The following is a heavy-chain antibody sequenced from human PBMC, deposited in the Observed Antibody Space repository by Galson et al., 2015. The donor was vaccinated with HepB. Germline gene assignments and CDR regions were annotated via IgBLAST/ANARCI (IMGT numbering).Heavy chain of an antibody. J-gene: IGHJ3*02. Sequence: LSCAASGFTFSGYWMSWVRQAPGKGLEWVANIKQDGSEKYYVDSVKGRFTISRDNAKNSLYLQMNSLRAEDTAVYYCARGSGTWDDAFDIWGQGTMVTVSS. D-gene: IGHD6-13*01. CDR2: IKQDGSEK. CDR1: GFTFSGYW. V-gene: IGHV3-7*03. CDR3: ARGSGTWDDAFDI.